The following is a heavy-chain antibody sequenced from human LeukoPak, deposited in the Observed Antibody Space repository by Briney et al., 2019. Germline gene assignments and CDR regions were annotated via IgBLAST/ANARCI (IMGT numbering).Heavy chain of an antibody. V-gene: IGHV1-69*04. D-gene: IGHD3-22*01. CDR2: IIPILGIA. CDR3: ARDSHDYYDSSGYDDYFDY. J-gene: IGHJ4*02. CDR1: GGTFSSYA. Sequence: SVKVSCKASGGTFSSYAISWVRQAPGQGLEWMGRIIPILGIANYAQKFQGRVTITADKSTSTAYMELSSLRSEDTAVYYCARDSHDYYDSSGYDDYFDYWGQGTLVTVSS.